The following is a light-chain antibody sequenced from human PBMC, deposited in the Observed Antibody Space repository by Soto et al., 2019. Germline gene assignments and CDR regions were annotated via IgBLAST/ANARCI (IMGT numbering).Light chain of an antibody. Sequence: SVLTQPASVSGSPGQSITISCTGTSSDVGGYNYVSWYQQHPGKPPKRMIYEVTNRPSGVSNRFSGSKSGNTASLTISGLQAEDEADYYCSSYASRITRVFGTGSKVTVL. V-gene: IGLV2-14*01. CDR1: SSDVGGYNY. J-gene: IGLJ1*01. CDR2: EVT. CDR3: SSYASRITRV.